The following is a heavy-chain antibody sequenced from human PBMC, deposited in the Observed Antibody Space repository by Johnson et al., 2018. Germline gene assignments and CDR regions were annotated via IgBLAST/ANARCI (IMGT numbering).Heavy chain of an antibody. Sequence: QVQLVQSGAEVKKPGSSVKVSCKASGGTFSNYAINWVRQAPGQGLEWMGGIIPIFGTTNYAQKFQGRVTITADESTSTAYMDLSSLRSEDTAVYYCAREGIAAAGENYYYYGRDGWGQGTTVTVSS. CDR3: AREGIAAAGENYYYYGRDG. CDR1: GGTFSNYA. D-gene: IGHD6-13*01. CDR2: IIPIFGTT. J-gene: IGHJ6*02. V-gene: IGHV1-69*12.